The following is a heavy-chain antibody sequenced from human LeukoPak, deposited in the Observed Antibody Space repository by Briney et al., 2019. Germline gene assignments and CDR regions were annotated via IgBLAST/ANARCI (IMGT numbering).Heavy chain of an antibody. CDR2: IYSGGST. CDR3: ARDLKTMIVVADWPGAFDI. Sequence: GGSLRLSCAASGFTVSSNYMSWVRQAPGKGLEWVSVIYSGGSTYYAGSVKGRFTISRDNSKNTLYLQMNSLRAEDTAVYYCARDLKTMIVVADWPGAFDIWGQGTMVTVSS. CDR1: GFTVSSNY. V-gene: IGHV3-66*01. D-gene: IGHD3-22*01. J-gene: IGHJ3*02.